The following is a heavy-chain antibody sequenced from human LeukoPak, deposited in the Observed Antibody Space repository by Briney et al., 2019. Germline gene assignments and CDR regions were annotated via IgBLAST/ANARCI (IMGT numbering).Heavy chain of an antibody. CDR1: GFTFSQNW. J-gene: IGHJ4*02. V-gene: IGHV3-74*01. CDR2: ISPDDKST. Sequence: GGSLRLSCAASGFTFSQNWLHWVRQAPGKGLVWVSRISPDDKSTSYADSVKGRFTISRDDAKKTLYLQMNSLRAEDTAVYYCAREVPSGYDGVDYWGQGTLVTVSS. D-gene: IGHD5-12*01. CDR3: AREVPSGYDGVDY.